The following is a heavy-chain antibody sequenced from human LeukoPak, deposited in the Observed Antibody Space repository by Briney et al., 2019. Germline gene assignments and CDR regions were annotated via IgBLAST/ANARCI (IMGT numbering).Heavy chain of an antibody. CDR1: GFIFSSYW. J-gene: IGHJ4*02. V-gene: IGHV3-7*01. CDR3: ARETPSAGDSDS. Sequence: GGSLRLSCAASGFIFSSYWMSWVGQAPGKGLEWVANIKQDGSEKYFVDSVRGRFTISRDNAKNSLYLQMNTLRAEDTAVYFCARETPSAGDSDSWGQGTLVTVSS. CDR2: IKQDGSEK. D-gene: IGHD6-13*01.